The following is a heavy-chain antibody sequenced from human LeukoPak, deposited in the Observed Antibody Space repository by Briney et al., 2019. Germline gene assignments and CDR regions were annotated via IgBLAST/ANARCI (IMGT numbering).Heavy chain of an antibody. CDR2: ISAYNGNT. Sequence: ASVKVSCKASGYTFTSYGISWVRQAPGQGLEWMGWISAYNGNTNYAQKLQGRVTMTTDTSTSTAYMELRSLRSDDTAVYYRARADLGDIVVVTGLNWFDPWGQGTLVTVSS. D-gene: IGHD2-2*01. J-gene: IGHJ5*02. CDR1: GYTFTSYG. V-gene: IGHV1-18*01. CDR3: ARADLGDIVVVTGLNWFDP.